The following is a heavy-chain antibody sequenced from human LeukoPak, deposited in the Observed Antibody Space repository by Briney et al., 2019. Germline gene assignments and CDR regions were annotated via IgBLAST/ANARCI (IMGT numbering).Heavy chain of an antibody. CDR2: INPNSGGT. CDR3: AREGVAAAGTAQFDP. Sequence: ASVKVSCKASGYTFTGYYMHWVRQAPGQGLEWMGWINPNSGGTNYAQKFQGRVTMTRDTSISTAYMELSRLRSDDTAVYYCAREGVAAAGTAQFDPWGQGTLVTVSS. CDR1: GYTFTGYY. D-gene: IGHD6-13*01. J-gene: IGHJ5*02. V-gene: IGHV1-2*02.